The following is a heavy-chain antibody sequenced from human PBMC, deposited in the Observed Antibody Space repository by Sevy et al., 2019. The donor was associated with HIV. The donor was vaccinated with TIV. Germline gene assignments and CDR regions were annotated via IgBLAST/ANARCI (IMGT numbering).Heavy chain of an antibody. Sequence: GGSLRLSCAASGFTFSNFWMSWVRQAPRKGLEWVANIKQDGSEKYYVDSVKGRFTISRDNAKNSLYLQMNSLRAEDTAVYYCARDCGSGTYYNDYWGQGTLVTVSS. D-gene: IGHD3-10*01. CDR1: GFTFSNFW. V-gene: IGHV3-7*01. CDR2: IKQDGSEK. CDR3: ARDCGSGTYYNDY. J-gene: IGHJ4*02.